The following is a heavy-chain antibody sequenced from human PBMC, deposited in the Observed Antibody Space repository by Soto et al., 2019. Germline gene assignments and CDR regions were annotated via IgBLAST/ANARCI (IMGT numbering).Heavy chain of an antibody. CDR1: GFTFSSYA. V-gene: IGHV3-23*01. CDR2: ISGSGGST. J-gene: IGHJ5*02. D-gene: IGHD3-22*01. Sequence: GGSLRLSCAASGFTFSSYAMSWVRQAPGKGLEWVSAISGSGGSTYYADSVKGRFTISRDNSKNTLYLQMNSLRAEDTAMYYCVRDPVTYDSSGYYPEWFDPWGQGTLVTVSS. CDR3: VRDPVTYDSSGYYPEWFDP.